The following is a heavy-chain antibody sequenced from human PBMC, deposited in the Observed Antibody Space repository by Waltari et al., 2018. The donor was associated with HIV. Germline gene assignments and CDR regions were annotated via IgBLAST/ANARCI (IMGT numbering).Heavy chain of an antibody. CDR2: INHSGST. Sequence: QVQLQQWGAGLLKPSETLSLTCAVYGGSFSGYYWSWIRQPPGKGLEWIGEINHSGSTNYNPSLKSRVTRSVDTSKTQFSLKLSSVTAADTAVYYCARTYQRAGAFDIWGQGTMVTVSS. CDR3: ARTYQRAGAFDI. CDR1: GGSFSGYY. V-gene: IGHV4-34*01. D-gene: IGHD2-2*01. J-gene: IGHJ3*02.